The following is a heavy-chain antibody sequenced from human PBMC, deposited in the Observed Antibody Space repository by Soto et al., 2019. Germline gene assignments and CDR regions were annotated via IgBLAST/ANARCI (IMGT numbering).Heavy chain of an antibody. D-gene: IGHD1-26*01. V-gene: IGHV4-4*07. CDR1: GDSMTKYY. Sequence: QVQLQESGPGLVKPSETLSLTCTVSGDSMTKYYWSWIRQTAGKGLEWIGRIYTSGSTNYNPSLKSRVTMSIDTSNKHFSLSLKSVTAADTAVYHCARTVGASYYFDFWGQGALVTVSS. CDR3: ARTVGASYYFDF. CDR2: IYTSGST. J-gene: IGHJ4*02.